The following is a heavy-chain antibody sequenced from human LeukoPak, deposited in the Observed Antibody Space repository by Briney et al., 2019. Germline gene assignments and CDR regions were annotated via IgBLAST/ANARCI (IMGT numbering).Heavy chain of an antibody. CDR3: ARTPYCSSTSCYSD. CDR2: ISGSGGST. D-gene: IGHD2-2*02. V-gene: IGHV3-23*01. CDR1: GFTFSSYA. Sequence: GGSLRLSCAASGFTFSSYAMSWVRQAPGKGLEWVSAISGSGGSTYYADSVKGRFTISRDNSKNTLYLQMNSLRAEDTAVYYCARTPYCSSTSCYSDWGQGTLVTVSS. J-gene: IGHJ4*02.